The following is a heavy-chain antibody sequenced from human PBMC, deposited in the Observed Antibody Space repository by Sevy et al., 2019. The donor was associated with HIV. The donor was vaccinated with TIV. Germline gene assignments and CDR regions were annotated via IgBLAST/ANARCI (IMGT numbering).Heavy chain of an antibody. CDR1: GFNFRNFW. Sequence: GGSLRLSCVASGFNFRNFWMSWVRQAPGEGLECVADIKQVGSEAYYVDSVKGRFTISRDNAKNSLYLQMNSLRDEDTAMYVCVRDKEVGASILDAWGQGTPVTVSS. CDR2: IKQVGSEA. J-gene: IGHJ5*02. CDR3: VRDKEVGASILDA. D-gene: IGHD1-26*01. V-gene: IGHV3-7*03.